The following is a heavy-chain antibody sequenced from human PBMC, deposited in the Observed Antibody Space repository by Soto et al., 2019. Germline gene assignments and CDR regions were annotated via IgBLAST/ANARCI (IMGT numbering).Heavy chain of an antibody. D-gene: IGHD4-17*01. CDR2: ISHSGNSGST. CDR3: ARQMTTVTDDAFDI. Sequence: SETLSLTCAVSGYSISTSYYWGWIRQPPGKGLEWIGSISHSGNSGSTYYNPSLKSRVTISGDTSKNQFSLRLTSVTAADTAVYYCARQMTTVTDDAFDIWGQGTTVTVSS. CDR1: GYSISTSYY. J-gene: IGHJ3*02. V-gene: IGHV4-38-2*01.